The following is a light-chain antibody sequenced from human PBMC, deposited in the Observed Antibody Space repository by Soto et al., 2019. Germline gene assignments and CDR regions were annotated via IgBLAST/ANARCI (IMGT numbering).Light chain of an antibody. CDR1: QDVSSY. J-gene: IGKJ3*01. Sequence: DIQLTQSPSPLSASVGDRVYIPSRTSQDVSSYLNWYQAKPGKAPKLLVYEASTLESGVPSRFSGSGAGTDFTLNISSLQPEDSATYYCQQSYGSPPFTFGPGTRVDI. V-gene: IGKV1-39*01. CDR2: EAS. CDR3: QQSYGSPPFT.